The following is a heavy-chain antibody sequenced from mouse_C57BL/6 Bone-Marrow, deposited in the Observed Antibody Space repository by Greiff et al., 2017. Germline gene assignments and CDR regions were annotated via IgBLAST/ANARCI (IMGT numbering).Heavy chain of an antibody. J-gene: IGHJ3*01. CDR2: ISSGSSTI. Sequence: EVNVVESGGGLVKPGGSLTLSCAASGFTFSDYGMHWVRQAPEKGLEWVAYISSGSSTIYYADTVKGRFTISRDNAKNTLFLQMTSLRSEDTAMXCCARRGNYGSWFAYWGQGDLVTVSA. CDR1: GFTFSDYG. V-gene: IGHV5-17*01. CDR3: ARRGNYGSWFAY. D-gene: IGHD2-1*01.